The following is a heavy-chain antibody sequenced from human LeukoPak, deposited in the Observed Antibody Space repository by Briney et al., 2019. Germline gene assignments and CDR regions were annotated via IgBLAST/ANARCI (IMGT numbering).Heavy chain of an antibody. CDR3: ARLGRTVAKHYYYYYYMDV. CDR2: ISHSGGT. J-gene: IGHJ6*03. V-gene: IGHV4-34*01. Sequence: PSETLSLTCAVYGGSFSGYYWSWIRQPPGKGLEWIGEISHSGGTNYNPSLKSRVTISVDTSKNQFSLKPSSVTAADTAVYYCARLGRTVAKHYYYYYYMDVWGKGTTVTVSS. D-gene: IGHD4-23*01. CDR1: GGSFSGYY.